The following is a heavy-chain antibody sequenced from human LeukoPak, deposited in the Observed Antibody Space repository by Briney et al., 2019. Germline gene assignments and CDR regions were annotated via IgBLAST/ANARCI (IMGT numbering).Heavy chain of an antibody. CDR2: ISWNSGSI. V-gene: IGHV3-9*03. CDR1: GFTFDDYA. CDR3: AKDIESSGWSGFDI. D-gene: IGHD6-19*01. J-gene: IGHJ3*02. Sequence: GGSLRLSCAASGFTFDDYAMHWVRQAPGKGLEWVSGISWNSGSIGYADSVKGRFTISRDNAKNSLYLQMNSLRAEDMALYYCAKDIESSGWSGFDIWGQGTMVTVSS.